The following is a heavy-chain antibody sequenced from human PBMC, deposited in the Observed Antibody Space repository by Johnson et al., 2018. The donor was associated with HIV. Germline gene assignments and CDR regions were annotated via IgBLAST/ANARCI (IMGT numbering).Heavy chain of an antibody. CDR2: ISSDGSST. CDR1: GFNFNNYW. J-gene: IGHJ3*01. CDR3: ARSGPNWAFDF. D-gene: IGHD1-1*01. Sequence: DVQVVESGGGLVQPGGSLILSCAASGFNFNNYWMHWVRQAPGKGLVWVSRISSDGSSTYYADSVKGRFTISRDNARNTMFVQMNSLRAEDTAVYYCARSGPNWAFDFWGRGTMVTVSS. V-gene: IGHV3-74*01.